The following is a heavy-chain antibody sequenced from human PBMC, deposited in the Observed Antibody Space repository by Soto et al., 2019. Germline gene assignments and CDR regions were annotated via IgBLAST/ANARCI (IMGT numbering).Heavy chain of an antibody. CDR3: ATSGWSVDFYYYFGMDV. J-gene: IGHJ6*02. V-gene: IGHV4-4*01. CDR2: IYHSGNT. D-gene: IGHD6-19*01. Sequence: KPSETLSLTCAVSGDSVTRSNWWSWVRQSPGKGLEWIGEIYHSGNTKYNPSLKSRVIISVDKSRNQFSLTLTSVTAADTAVYCCATSGWSVDFYYYFGMDVWGQGTTVTVSS. CDR1: GDSVTRSNW.